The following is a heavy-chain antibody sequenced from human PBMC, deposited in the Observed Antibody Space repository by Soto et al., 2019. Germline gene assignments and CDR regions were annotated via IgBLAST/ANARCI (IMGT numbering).Heavy chain of an antibody. V-gene: IGHV1-69*08. CDR1: GGTFSSYT. CDR3: AREGYCSSTSCYMKGWFDP. J-gene: IGHJ5*02. Sequence: VQLVQSGAEVKKPGSSVKVSCKASGGTFSSYTISWVQQAPGQGLEWMGRIIPILGIANYAQKFQGRVTITADKSTSTAYMELSSLRSEDTAVYYCAREGYCSSTSCYMKGWFDPWGQGTLVTVSS. CDR2: IIPILGIA. D-gene: IGHD2-2*02.